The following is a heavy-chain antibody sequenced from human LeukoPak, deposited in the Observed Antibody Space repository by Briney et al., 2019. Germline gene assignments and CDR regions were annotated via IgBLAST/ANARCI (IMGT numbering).Heavy chain of an antibody. CDR3: ATDKGYDILTGYHDAFDI. CDR1: GYTFTSYY. CDR2: INPSGGNT. V-gene: IGHV1-46*01. Sequence: GASVKVSCKASGYTFTSYYIHWVRQAPGQGLEWMGIINPSGGNTNYAQKFQGRVTMTEDTSTDTAYMELSSLRSEDTAVYYCATDKGYDILTGYHDAFDIWGQGTMVTVSS. J-gene: IGHJ3*02. D-gene: IGHD3-9*01.